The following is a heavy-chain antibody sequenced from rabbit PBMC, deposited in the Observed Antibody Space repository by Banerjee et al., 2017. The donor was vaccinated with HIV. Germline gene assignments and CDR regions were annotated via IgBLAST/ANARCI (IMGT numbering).Heavy chain of an antibody. V-gene: IGHV1S7*01. D-gene: IGHD1-1*01. Sequence: QLKETGGGLVQPGGSLTLSCKASGFDFSSYYMSWVRQAPGKGLEWIGIIYAGKGSTDYASWVNGRFTISSDNAQNTVDLQMNSLTAADTATYFCARDHEYASSSGYYGYYGMDLWGPGTLVTVS. CDR1: GFDFSSYY. CDR3: ARDHEYASSSGYYGYYGMDL. J-gene: IGHJ6*01. CDR2: IYAGKGST.